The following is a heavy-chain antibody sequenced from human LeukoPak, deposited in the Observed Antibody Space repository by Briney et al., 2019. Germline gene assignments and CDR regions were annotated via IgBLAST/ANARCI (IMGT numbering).Heavy chain of an antibody. D-gene: IGHD3-10*01. V-gene: IGHV1-18*01. CDR1: GYTFTSYG. Sequence: ASVKVSCKASGYTFTSYGISWVRQAPGQALEWMGWISAYNGNTNYAQKLQGRVTMTTDTSTSTAYMELRSLRSDDTAVYYCARDRRLLWFGELSYYYGMDVWGQGTTVTVSS. J-gene: IGHJ6*02. CDR2: ISAYNGNT. CDR3: ARDRRLLWFGELSYYYGMDV.